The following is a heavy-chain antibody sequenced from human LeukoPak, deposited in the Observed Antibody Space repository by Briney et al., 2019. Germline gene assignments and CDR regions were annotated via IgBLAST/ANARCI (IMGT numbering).Heavy chain of an antibody. J-gene: IGHJ4*02. D-gene: IGHD3-3*01. CDR3: ARNSITIFGVVPGAELGY. V-gene: IGHV1-46*01. CDR1: GYTFTGYY. CDR2: INPSGGST. Sequence: ASVKVSCKASGYTFTGYYMHWVRQAPGQGLEWMGWINPSGGSTSYAQKFQGRVTMTRDMSTSTVYMELSSLRSEDTAVYYCARNSITIFGVVPGAELGYWGQGTLVTVSS.